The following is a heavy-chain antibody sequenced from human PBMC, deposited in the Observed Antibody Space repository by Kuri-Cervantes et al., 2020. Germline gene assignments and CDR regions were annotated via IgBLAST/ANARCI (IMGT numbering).Heavy chain of an antibody. CDR1: GFTFSLYG. CDR2: ISYDGSSK. Sequence: GGSLRLSCAASGFTFSLYGLHWVRQAPGKGLEWVAVISYDGSSKYYADSVKGRFTISRDNSKNTLYLQMNSLRAEDTAVYYCARGGKYQLLYVPYYYYYGMDVWGQGTTVTVSS. D-gene: IGHD2-2*02. V-gene: IGHV3-30*03. J-gene: IGHJ6*02. CDR3: ARGGKYQLLYVPYYYYYGMDV.